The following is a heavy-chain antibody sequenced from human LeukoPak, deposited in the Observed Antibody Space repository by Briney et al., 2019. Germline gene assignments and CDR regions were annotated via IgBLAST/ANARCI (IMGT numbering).Heavy chain of an antibody. CDR2: ICNDGST. CDR1: GFTVSNSY. V-gene: IGHV3-66*02. Sequence: PGGSLRLSCAASGFTVSNSYMAWVRQAPGKGLEWVSSICNDGSTVYADSVKGRFPISRDNSKNTLYLQMNSLRGDDTSVYYCAKIDMWNPAYWGQGTLVTVSS. CDR3: AKIDMWNPAY. J-gene: IGHJ4*02. D-gene: IGHD1-1*01.